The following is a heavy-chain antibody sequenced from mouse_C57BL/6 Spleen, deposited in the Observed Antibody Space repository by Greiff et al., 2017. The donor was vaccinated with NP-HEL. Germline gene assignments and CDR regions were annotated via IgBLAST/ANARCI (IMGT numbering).Heavy chain of an antibody. D-gene: IGHD4-1*01. V-gene: IGHV5-4*01. J-gene: IGHJ2*01. Sequence: EVKLVESGGGLVKPGGSLKLSCAASGFTFSSYAMSWVRQTPEKRLEWVATISDGGSYTYYPDNVKGRFTISRDNAKNNLYLQMSHLKSEDTAMYYCARESNWGLDYWGQGTTLTVSS. CDR3: ARESNWGLDY. CDR2: ISDGGSYT. CDR1: GFTFSSYA.